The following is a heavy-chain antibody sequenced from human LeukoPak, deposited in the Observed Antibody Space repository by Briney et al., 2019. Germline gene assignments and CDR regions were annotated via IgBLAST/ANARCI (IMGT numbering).Heavy chain of an antibody. CDR2: ISGSGGST. CDR3: ARKDRNTNGAFDY. CDR1: GFIFSSYA. V-gene: IGHV3-23*01. Sequence: PGGSLRLSCAAPGFIFSSYAMSWVRQARGKVLEWVSAISGSGGSTYYVDSVKGRFTISRDNSKNTLYLQMNSLRAEDTAVYYCARKDRNTNGAFDYWGQGTLVTVSS. D-gene: IGHD2-8*01. J-gene: IGHJ4*02.